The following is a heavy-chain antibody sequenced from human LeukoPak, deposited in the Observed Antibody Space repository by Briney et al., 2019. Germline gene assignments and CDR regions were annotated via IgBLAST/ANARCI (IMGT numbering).Heavy chain of an antibody. CDR2: ISWDGGST. J-gene: IGHJ6*03. CDR1: GFTFDDYA. CDR3: AKGTAMGNYYYYMDV. V-gene: IGHV3-43D*03. D-gene: IGHD5-18*01. Sequence: GGSLRLSCAASGFTFDDYAMHWVRQAPGKDLEWVSLISWDGGSTYYADSVKGRFTISRDNSKNSLYLQMNSLRAEDTALYYCAKGTAMGNYYYYMDVWGKGTTVTVSS.